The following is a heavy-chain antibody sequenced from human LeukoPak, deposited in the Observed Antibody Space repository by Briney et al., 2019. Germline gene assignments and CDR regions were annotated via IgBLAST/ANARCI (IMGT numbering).Heavy chain of an antibody. V-gene: IGHV1-18*01. Sequence: WASVKVSCKASGYTFTSYGISWVRQAPGRGLEWMGWISAYNGNTNYAQKFQGRVTMTRDTSISTAYMELSRLRSDDTAVYYCARWGGGSTGPDWGQGTLVTVSS. CDR3: ARWGGGSTGPD. J-gene: IGHJ4*02. D-gene: IGHD2-2*01. CDR2: ISAYNGNT. CDR1: GYTFTSYG.